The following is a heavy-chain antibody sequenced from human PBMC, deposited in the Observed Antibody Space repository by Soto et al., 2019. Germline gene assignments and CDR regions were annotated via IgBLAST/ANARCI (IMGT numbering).Heavy chain of an antibody. Sequence: EVQLVESGGGLVQPGGSLRLSCAASGFSFSSYWMSWVRQAPGKGLEWVANIKEDGSEEYYVDSVKGRFTMSRDNGKNSLYLQMNSLSTEDTAVYYCARDPRYSGYVDAFDIWGQGTMVTVSS. D-gene: IGHD5-12*01. J-gene: IGHJ3*02. V-gene: IGHV3-7*01. CDR1: GFSFSSYW. CDR2: IKEDGSEE. CDR3: ARDPRYSGYVDAFDI.